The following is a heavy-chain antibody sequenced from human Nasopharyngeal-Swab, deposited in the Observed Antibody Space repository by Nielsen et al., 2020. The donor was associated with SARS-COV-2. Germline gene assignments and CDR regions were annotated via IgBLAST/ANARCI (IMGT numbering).Heavy chain of an antibody. CDR3: ARGLSGIVPAPILGLGPYYYYYYMDV. Sequence: WIRQPPGKGPEWIAEINPSGSTNYNPSLKSRVTLSVDTSMNQVSLEVSSVTAADTAVYYCARGLSGIVPAPILGLGPYYYYYYMDVWGKGTTVTVSS. D-gene: IGHD2-2*01. J-gene: IGHJ6*03. CDR2: INPSGST. V-gene: IGHV4-34*01.